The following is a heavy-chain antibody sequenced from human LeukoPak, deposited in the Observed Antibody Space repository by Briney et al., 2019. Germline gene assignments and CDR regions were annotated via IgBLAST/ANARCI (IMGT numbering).Heavy chain of an antibody. CDR1: GFTFSSYG. CDR2: ISGSGGST. CDR3: ARVAINDYGDYFDY. Sequence: PPGGSLRLSCAASGFTFSSYGMSWVRQAPGKGLEWVSAISGSGGSTYYADSVKGRFTISRDSSKNTLYLQMNSLRAEDTAVYYCARVAINDYGDYFDYWGQGTLVTVSS. D-gene: IGHD4-17*01. V-gene: IGHV3-23*01. J-gene: IGHJ4*02.